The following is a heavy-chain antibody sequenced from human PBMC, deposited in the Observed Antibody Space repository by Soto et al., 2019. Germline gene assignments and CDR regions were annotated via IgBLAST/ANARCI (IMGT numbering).Heavy chain of an antibody. V-gene: IGHV1-69*01. CDR3: ARVTLTVGDTPYTKHYYGMDV. CDR1: GGTFSSYA. J-gene: IGHJ6*02. Sequence: QVQLVQSGAEVKKPGSSVKVSCKASGGTFSSYALNWVRQAPGQGLEWMGGFFPMFGTTNYAQNFQGRLTITADESTDTAYMELSSLRSEDTAVYYCARVTLTVGDTPYTKHYYGMDVWGQGTTVTVSS. CDR2: FFPMFGTT. D-gene: IGHD1-26*01.